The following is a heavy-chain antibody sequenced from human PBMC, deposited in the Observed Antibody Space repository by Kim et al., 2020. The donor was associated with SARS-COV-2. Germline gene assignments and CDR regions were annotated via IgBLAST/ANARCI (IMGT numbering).Heavy chain of an antibody. D-gene: IGHD3-16*01. CDR2: IRDSGYDT. CDR3: AKWGHKAEEALPTVGAFDI. J-gene: IGHJ3*02. Sequence: GGSLRLSCAASGFTFSNYAMSWVRQAPGKGLEWVSGIRDSGYDTFFADSLRGRFTISRDNSIDTLYLQMNSLRAEDTAVYYCAKWGHKAEEALPTVGAFDIWGEVAMVAFSS. V-gene: IGHV3-23*01. CDR1: GFTFSNYA.